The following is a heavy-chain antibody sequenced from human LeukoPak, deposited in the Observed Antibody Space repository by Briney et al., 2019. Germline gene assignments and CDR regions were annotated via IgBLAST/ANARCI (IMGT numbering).Heavy chain of an antibody. CDR1: GGSISSGSYY. Sequence: SQTLSLTCTVSGGSISSGSYYWNWIRQPAGKGLEWIGRIYTSGSTNYNPSLKSRVTISVDTSKNQFSLKLSSVTAADTAVYYCARDGPFRNHMDVWGKGTTVTISS. J-gene: IGHJ6*03. CDR2: IYTSGST. V-gene: IGHV4-61*02. CDR3: ARDGPFRNHMDV. D-gene: IGHD1-14*01.